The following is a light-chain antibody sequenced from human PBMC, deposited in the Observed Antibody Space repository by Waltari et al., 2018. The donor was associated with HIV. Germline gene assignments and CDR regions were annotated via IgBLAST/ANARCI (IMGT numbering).Light chain of an antibody. CDR2: RNN. CDR3: AAWDDSLSVVV. CDR1: SSNIGSNY. J-gene: IGLJ2*01. V-gene: IGLV1-47*01. Sequence: QSVLTQPPSASGTTGQRVTISCSGRSSNIGSNYIYWYQQLPGTAPKLLIDRNNQRPSGVPDRFSGSKSGTSASLAISGLRSEDEADYYCAAWDDSLSVVVFGGGTKLTVL.